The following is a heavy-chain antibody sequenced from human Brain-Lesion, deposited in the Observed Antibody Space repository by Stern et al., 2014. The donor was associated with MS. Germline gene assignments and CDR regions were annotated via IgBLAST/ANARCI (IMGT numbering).Heavy chain of an antibody. CDR3: ARGRVVPGFQYYSTDV. CDR2: IFYSGST. J-gene: IGHJ6*02. Sequence: QVQLQESGPGLVKPSQTLSLSCTVSGGSISSGGYYWSWIRQPAGKGLEWIGRIFYSGSTTYNPSPNSRVTISITTSNNQFSPRLNPMPAADTAVYYCARGRVVPGFQYYSTDVWGQGTTVIVSS. V-gene: IGHV4-61*02. CDR1: GGSISSGGYY. D-gene: IGHD2-2*01.